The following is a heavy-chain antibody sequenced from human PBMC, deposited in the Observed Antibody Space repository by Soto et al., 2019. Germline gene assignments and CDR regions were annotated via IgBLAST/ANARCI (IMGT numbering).Heavy chain of an antibody. J-gene: IGHJ1*01. CDR2: ISWHSGSI. CDR1: GFTFDDYA. Sequence: EVQLVESGGGLVQPGRSLRLSCAASGFTFDDYAMHWVRQAPGKGLEWVSGISWHSGSIGYADSVKGRFTISRDNAKNSLYLQMNSLRAEDTALYYCAKAPVDLEYFQHWGQGTLVTVSS. CDR3: AKAPVDLEYFQH. V-gene: IGHV3-9*01. D-gene: IGHD5-12*01.